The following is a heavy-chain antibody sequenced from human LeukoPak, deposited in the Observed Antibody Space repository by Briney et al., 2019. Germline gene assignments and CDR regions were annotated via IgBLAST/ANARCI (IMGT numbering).Heavy chain of an antibody. CDR2: IYYSGST. D-gene: IGHD3-10*01. CDR1: GGSISSYY. V-gene: IGHV4-59*01. CDR3: AGSLWFGESDAFDI. J-gene: IGHJ3*02. Sequence: SETLSLTCTVSGGSISSYYWCWIRQPPGKGLEWIGYIYYSGSTNYNPSLKSRVTISVDTSKNQFSLKLSSVTAADTAVYYCAGSLWFGESDAFDIWGQGTMVTVSS.